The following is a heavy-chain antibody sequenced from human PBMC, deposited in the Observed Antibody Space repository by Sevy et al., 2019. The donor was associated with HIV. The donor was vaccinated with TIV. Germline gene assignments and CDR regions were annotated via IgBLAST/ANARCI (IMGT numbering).Heavy chain of an antibody. D-gene: IGHD3-16*02. V-gene: IGHV3-15*01. J-gene: IGHJ4*02. CDR1: GFTFSNAW. CDR2: IRSISDGGTT. Sequence: GGSLRLSCTASGFTFSNAWMTWVRQAPGKGLEWVGRIRSISDGGTTDYAATVKESFTISRDDSKNTLSLQMNSLKNEDTAVYYCTTGGTFGGVIVDFWGRGTLVTVSS. CDR3: TTGGTFGGVIVDF.